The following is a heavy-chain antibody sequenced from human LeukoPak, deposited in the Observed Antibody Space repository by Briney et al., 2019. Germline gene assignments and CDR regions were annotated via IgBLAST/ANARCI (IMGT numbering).Heavy chain of an antibody. J-gene: IGHJ4*02. CDR2: IYSGGST. CDR3: ARRGDGGRSFDY. CDR1: GFTVSSNY. V-gene: IGHV3-53*01. Sequence: GGSLRLSCAASGFTVSSNYMSWVRQAPGKGLEWVSIIYSGGSTYYADSVKGRFIISRDNSKNTLYLQVNSLRAEDTAVYYCARRGDGGRSFDYWGQGTLVTVSS. D-gene: IGHD4-23*01.